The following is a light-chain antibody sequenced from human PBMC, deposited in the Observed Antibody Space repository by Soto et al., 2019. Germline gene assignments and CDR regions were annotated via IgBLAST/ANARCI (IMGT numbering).Light chain of an antibody. J-gene: IGKJ3*01. CDR1: QRISNW. V-gene: IGKV1-5*03. CDR3: QQYNSSSGT. Sequence: DIQMTQSPSTLSASVGDRVTITCRASQRISNWLAWYQQKPGKAPKLVIYRASTLESGVPSRFSGSGSGTAFTLTISSLQPDYFATYFCQQYNSSSGTFGPGTKVDIK. CDR2: RAS.